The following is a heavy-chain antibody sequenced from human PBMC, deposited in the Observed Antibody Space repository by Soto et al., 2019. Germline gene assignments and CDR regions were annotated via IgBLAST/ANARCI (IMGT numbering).Heavy chain of an antibody. V-gene: IGHV3-30-3*01. Sequence: GGSLRLSCAASGFTFSSYAMHWVRQAPGKGLEWVAVISYDGNNKYYADSVKGRFTISRDNSKNTLYLQMNSLRAEDTAVYYCARDYITIFGVVTFDYYYYGMDVWGQGTTVTVSS. J-gene: IGHJ6*02. CDR1: GFTFSSYA. D-gene: IGHD3-3*01. CDR2: ISYDGNNK. CDR3: ARDYITIFGVVTFDYYYYGMDV.